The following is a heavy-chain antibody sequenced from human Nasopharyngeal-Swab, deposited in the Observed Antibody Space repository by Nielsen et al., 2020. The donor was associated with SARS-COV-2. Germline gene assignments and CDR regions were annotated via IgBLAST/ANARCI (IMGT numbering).Heavy chain of an antibody. V-gene: IGHV4-31*03. CDR3: ARANRSGIFGVVLNFDY. Sequence: LRLSCTVSGGSISSGGYYWSWIRQHPGKGLEWIGYIYYSGSTYYNPSLKSRVTMSVDTSKNQFSLKLSSVTAADTAVYYCARANRSGIFGVVLNFDYWGQGTLVTVSS. J-gene: IGHJ4*02. CDR2: IYYSGST. CDR1: GGSISSGGYY. D-gene: IGHD3-3*01.